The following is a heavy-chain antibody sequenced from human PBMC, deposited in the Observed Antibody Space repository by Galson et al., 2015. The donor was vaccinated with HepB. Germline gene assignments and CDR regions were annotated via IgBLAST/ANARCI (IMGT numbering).Heavy chain of an antibody. CDR2: VYWDDDK. CDR3: ARLVSSTFDP. Sequence: GFSLSTSGMGVGWIRQPPGKALEWLALVYWDDDKRYSPSLKSRLTITKDTSKNQVALTMTNMDPVDTATYFCARLVSSTFDPWGQGTTVTVS. J-gene: IGHJ6*02. CDR1: GFSLSTSGMG. D-gene: IGHD5-12*01. V-gene: IGHV2-5*02.